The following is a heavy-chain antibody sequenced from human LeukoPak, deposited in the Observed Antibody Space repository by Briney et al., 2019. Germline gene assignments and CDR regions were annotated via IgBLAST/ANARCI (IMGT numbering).Heavy chain of an antibody. CDR2: IYYSGST. Sequence: SQTLSLTCAVSGGSISSGGYSWSWIRQPPGKGLEWIGYIYYSGSTNYNPSLKSRVTISVDTSKNQFSLKLSSVTAADTAVYYCARDPDYWGQGTLVTVSS. J-gene: IGHJ4*02. V-gene: IGHV4-30-4*07. CDR3: ARDPDY. CDR1: GGSISSGGYS.